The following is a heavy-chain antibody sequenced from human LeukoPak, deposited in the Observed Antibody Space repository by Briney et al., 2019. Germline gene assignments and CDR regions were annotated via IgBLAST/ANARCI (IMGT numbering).Heavy chain of an antibody. Sequence: GGSLRLSCAASGFTFSSYSMNWVRQAPGKGLEWVSYISSSSSTIYYADSVKGRFTISRDNAKNSLYLQMNSLRAEDTAVYYCARADYDFWSGPYYYYYMDVWGKGTTVTVSS. CDR1: GFTFSSYS. CDR3: ARADYDFWSGPYYYYYMDV. CDR2: ISSSSSTI. V-gene: IGHV3-48*04. J-gene: IGHJ6*03. D-gene: IGHD3-3*01.